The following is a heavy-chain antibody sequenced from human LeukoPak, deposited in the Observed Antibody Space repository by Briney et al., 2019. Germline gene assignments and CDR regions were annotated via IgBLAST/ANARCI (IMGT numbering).Heavy chain of an antibody. CDR3: AGSGWYVGYFQH. V-gene: IGHV1-2*02. CDR1: GYTFTGYY. Sequence: ASVKVSCKASGYTFTGYYMHWVRQAPGQGLEWMGWINPNSGGTSYAQKFQGRVTMTRDTSISTAYMELSRLRSDDTAVYYCAGSGWYVGYFQHWGQGTLVTVSS. CDR2: INPNSGGT. J-gene: IGHJ1*01. D-gene: IGHD6-19*01.